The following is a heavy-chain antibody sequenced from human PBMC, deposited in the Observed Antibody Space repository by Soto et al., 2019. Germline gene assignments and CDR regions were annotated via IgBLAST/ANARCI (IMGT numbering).Heavy chain of an antibody. V-gene: IGHV1-69*02. CDR1: GGTFSSYT. CDR3: ARQNEAYSPFDY. D-gene: IGHD4-4*01. J-gene: IGHJ4*02. Sequence: QVQLVQSGAEVKKPGSSVKVSCKASGGTFSSYTISWVRQAPGQGLEWMGRIIPILDMADYAQKFQGRVTIAGDESTSTAYMELSSLRAEDTAVDCCARQNEAYSPFDYWGQGTLLTVSS. CDR2: IIPILDMA.